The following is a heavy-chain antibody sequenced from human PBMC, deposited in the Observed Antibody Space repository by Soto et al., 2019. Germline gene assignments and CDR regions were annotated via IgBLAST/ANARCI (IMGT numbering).Heavy chain of an antibody. CDR1: GFTVSSNY. J-gene: IGHJ4*02. Sequence: GGSLRLSCAASGFTVSSNYMSWVRQAPGKGLEWVSVIYSGGSTYYPDSVKGRFTISRDNSKNTLYLQMNSLRAEDTAVYYFARDGGGAGRFGEFPFDYWGQGTLVTVSS. D-gene: IGHD3-10*01. CDR3: ARDGGGAGRFGEFPFDY. CDR2: IYSGGST. V-gene: IGHV3-66*02.